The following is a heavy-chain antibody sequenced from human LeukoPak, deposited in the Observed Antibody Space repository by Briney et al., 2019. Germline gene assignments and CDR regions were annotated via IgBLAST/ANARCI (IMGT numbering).Heavy chain of an antibody. CDR1: GGSISSYY. CDR3: ARLYSGYYFDY. V-gene: IGHV4-59*01. Sequence: PSETLSLTCTVSGGSISSYYWSWIRQPPGKGLEWIGYVYYSGSTNYNASLKSRVTISVDTSKNQFSLKLSSVTAADTAVYYCARLYSGYYFDYWGQGTLVTVSS. CDR2: VYYSGST. D-gene: IGHD3-22*01. J-gene: IGHJ4*02.